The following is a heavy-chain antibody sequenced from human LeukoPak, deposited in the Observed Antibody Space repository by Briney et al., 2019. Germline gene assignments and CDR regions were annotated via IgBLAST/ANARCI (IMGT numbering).Heavy chain of an antibody. J-gene: IGHJ6*02. V-gene: IGHV3-15*01. Sequence: PGGSLRLSCAASGFTFSNAWMSWVRQAPGKGLEWVGRIKSKTDGGTTDYAAPVKGRFTISRDDSKNMLYLQMNSLKTEDTAVYYCTSLMITFGGYGMDVWGQGTTVTVSS. CDR2: IKSKTDGGTT. CDR3: TSLMITFGGYGMDV. D-gene: IGHD3-16*01. CDR1: GFTFSNAW.